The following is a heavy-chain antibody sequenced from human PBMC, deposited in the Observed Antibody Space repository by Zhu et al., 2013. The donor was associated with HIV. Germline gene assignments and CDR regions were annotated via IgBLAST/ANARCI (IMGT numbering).Heavy chain of an antibody. CDR1: GYTFSDYY. Sequence: VQLVQSGAEVKKPGASVKVSCKASGYTFSDYYIHWVQQAPGKGLQWMGLVDPADGGTRDAEKFLGRVTITADRALNTAYLELTGLRSDDTAMYYCVTSSGTSPAYWGQGTLVTGLL. J-gene: IGHJ4*02. V-gene: IGHV1-69-2*01. D-gene: IGHD1-1*01. CDR3: VTSSGTSPAY. CDR2: VDPADGGT.